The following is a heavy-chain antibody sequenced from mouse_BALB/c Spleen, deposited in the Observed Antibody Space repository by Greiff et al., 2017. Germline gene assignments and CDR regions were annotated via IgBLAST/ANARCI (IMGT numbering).Heavy chain of an antibody. Sequence: EVKLVESGGGLVKPGGSLKLSCAASGFTFSSYAMSWVRQTPEKRLEWVASISSGGSTYYPDSVKGRFTISRDNARNILYLQMSSLRSEDTAMYYCARGHDYDGIAYWGQGTLVTVSA. CDR1: GFTFSSYA. CDR3: ARGHDYDGIAY. V-gene: IGHV5-6-5*01. D-gene: IGHD2-4*01. CDR2: ISSGGST. J-gene: IGHJ3*01.